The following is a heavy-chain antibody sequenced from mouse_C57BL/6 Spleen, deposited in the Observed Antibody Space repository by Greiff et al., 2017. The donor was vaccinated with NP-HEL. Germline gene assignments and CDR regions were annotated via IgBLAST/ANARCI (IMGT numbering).Heavy chain of an antibody. Sequence: EVKLVESGGGLVKPGGSLKLSCAASGFTFSSYAMSWVRQTPETRLEWVATISDGGSYTYYPDNVKGRFTISRDNAKNNLYLQMSHLKSEDTAMYYCARDYYGSRSSWGQGTLVTVSA. D-gene: IGHD1-1*01. CDR1: GFTFSSYA. V-gene: IGHV5-4*01. J-gene: IGHJ3*01. CDR2: ISDGGSYT. CDR3: ARDYYGSRSS.